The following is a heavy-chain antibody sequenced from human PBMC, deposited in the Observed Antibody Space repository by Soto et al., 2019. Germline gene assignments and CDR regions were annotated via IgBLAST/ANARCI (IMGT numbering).Heavy chain of an antibody. D-gene: IGHD1-26*01. J-gene: IGHJ4*02. V-gene: IGHV3-73*02. Sequence: EVHLEESGGGLVQPGGSLKLSCKVSGFSFSGSAMHWVRQASGKGLEWVGHIRDKANHYATAYAASLKGRFIISRDDSENTAYLQMNSLKTEDTAGYYCTRPPSGSYGDDFDYWGQGTLVTVSS. CDR3: TRPPSGSYGDDFDY. CDR2: IRDKANHYAT. CDR1: GFSFSGSA.